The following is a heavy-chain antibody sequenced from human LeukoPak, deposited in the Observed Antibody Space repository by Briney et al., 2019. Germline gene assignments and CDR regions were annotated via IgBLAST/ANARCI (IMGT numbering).Heavy chain of an antibody. J-gene: IGHJ4*02. Sequence: GGSLRLSCAASGFTFSSYSMNWVRQAPGKGLEWVSSISSSSSYIYYADSVKGRFTISRDNAKNSLYLQMNSPRPEDTAVYYCARMLVPYSSSWYPLDYWGQGTVVTVST. V-gene: IGHV3-21*01. CDR3: ARMLVPYSSSWYPLDY. CDR1: GFTFSSYS. D-gene: IGHD6-13*01. CDR2: ISSSSSYI.